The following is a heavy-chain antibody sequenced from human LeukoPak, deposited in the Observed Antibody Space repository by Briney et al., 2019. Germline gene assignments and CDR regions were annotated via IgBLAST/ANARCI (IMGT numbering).Heavy chain of an antibody. Sequence: GGSLRLSCAASGFTFSSYAMSWVRQAPGKGLGWVSAISGSGGDTYYADSVKGRFTISRDNAKNTLYLQMNSLRADDTAVYYCAKDTLLLLYWGQGTLVTVSS. CDR3: AKDTLLLLY. CDR2: ISGSGGDT. V-gene: IGHV3-23*01. CDR1: GFTFSSYA. J-gene: IGHJ4*02. D-gene: IGHD3-22*01.